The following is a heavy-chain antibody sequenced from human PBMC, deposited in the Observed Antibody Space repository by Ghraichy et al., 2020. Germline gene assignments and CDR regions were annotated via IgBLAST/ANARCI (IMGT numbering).Heavy chain of an antibody. V-gene: IGHV4-34*01. CDR1: GGSFSGYY. CDR3: ARKRSSGWYLYFDL. J-gene: IGHJ2*01. D-gene: IGHD6-19*01. Sequence: SETLSLTCAVCGGSFSGYYWSWIRQPPGKGLEWIGEINHSGSTNYNPSLKSRVTISVDTSKNQFSLKLSSVTAADTAVYYCARKRSSGWYLYFDLWGRGTLVTVSS. CDR2: INHSGST.